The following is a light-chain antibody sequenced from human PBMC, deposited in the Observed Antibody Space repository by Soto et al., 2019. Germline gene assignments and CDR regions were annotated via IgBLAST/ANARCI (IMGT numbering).Light chain of an antibody. V-gene: IGLV1-40*01. CDR2: DNN. J-gene: IGLJ1*01. Sequence: QSVLTQPPSVSGAPGQWVTISCTGSSSNIGAGYGVHWYQQLPGTAPKLLIYDNNNRPSGVPDRFSGSKSGTSASLAITGLQAEDEADYYCQSYHNSLSLRYAFGTGTKVTVL. CDR1: SSNIGAGYG. CDR3: QSYHNSLSLRYA.